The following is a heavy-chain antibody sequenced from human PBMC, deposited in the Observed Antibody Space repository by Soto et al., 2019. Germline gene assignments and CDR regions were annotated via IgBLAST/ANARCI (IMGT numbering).Heavy chain of an antibody. CDR3: ARTAAAGLYYFDY. D-gene: IGHD6-13*01. CDR2: IYYSGST. Sequence: QVQLQQWGAGLLKPSETLSLTCAVYGGSFSGYYWSWIRQHPGKGLEWIGYIYYSGSTYYNPSLKSRVTISVDTSKNQFSLKLSSVTAADTAVYYCARTAAAGLYYFDYWGQGTLVTVSS. J-gene: IGHJ4*02. V-gene: IGHV4-34*01. CDR1: GGSFSGYY.